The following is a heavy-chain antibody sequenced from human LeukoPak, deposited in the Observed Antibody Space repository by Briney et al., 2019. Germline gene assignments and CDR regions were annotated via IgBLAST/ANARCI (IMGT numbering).Heavy chain of an antibody. D-gene: IGHD3-9*01. CDR1: GFTFSSYA. J-gene: IGHJ6*02. CDR2: ISGSGGST. V-gene: IGHV3-23*01. CDR3: AKDPLTTRELRYFDSAMDV. Sequence: HAGGSLRLSCGASGFTFSSYAMSWVRQAPGKGLEWVSAISGSGGSTYYADSVKGRFTISRDNSKNTLYLQMNSLRAEDTAVYYCAKDPLTTRELRYFDSAMDVWGQGTTVTVSS.